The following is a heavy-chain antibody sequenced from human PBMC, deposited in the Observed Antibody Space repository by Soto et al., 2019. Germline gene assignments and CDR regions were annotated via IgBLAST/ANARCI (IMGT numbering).Heavy chain of an antibody. V-gene: IGHV4-34*01. Sequence: TLSLTCAVYGGSFSGYYWSWIRQPPGKGLEWIGEINHSGSTNYNPSLKSRVTISVDTSKNQFSLKLSSVTAADTAVYYCARGRQRITIFGVVIPLGMDVWGQGTTVTVSS. CDR1: GGSFSGYY. J-gene: IGHJ6*02. CDR3: ARGRQRITIFGVVIPLGMDV. D-gene: IGHD3-3*01. CDR2: INHSGST.